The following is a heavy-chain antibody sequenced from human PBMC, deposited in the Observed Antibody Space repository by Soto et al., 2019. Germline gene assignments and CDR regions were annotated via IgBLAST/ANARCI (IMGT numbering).Heavy chain of an antibody. Sequence: QVQLVESGGGVVQPGRSLRLSCAASGFTFSSFGMHWVRQTPGKGLEWAAVISYDGTNKYYADSVKGRFTISRDNSKNTLYRQMDSLRPEDTAVYYCAKTITIFGLSAYSGGSRGRGAVIDSWGQGTLVTVSS. CDR1: GFTFSSFG. J-gene: IGHJ4*02. CDR2: ISYDGTNK. V-gene: IGHV3-30*18. D-gene: IGHD3-3*01. CDR3: AKTITIFGLSAYSGGSRGRGAVIDS.